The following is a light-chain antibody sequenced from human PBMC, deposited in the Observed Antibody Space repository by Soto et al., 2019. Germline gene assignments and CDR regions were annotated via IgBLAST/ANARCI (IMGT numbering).Light chain of an antibody. CDR3: QQYGGSPFT. CDR1: QSVSVNS. CDR2: AAS. J-gene: IGKJ3*01. Sequence: EIVLTQSPGTLSFSPGERATLSCRASQSVSVNSLAWYQQKGGQDPRLLIYAASTRATGVPDRFSGTGSGTDFALTISRRETDDYAVYYCQQYGGSPFTFGPGTKVDIK. V-gene: IGKV3-20*01.